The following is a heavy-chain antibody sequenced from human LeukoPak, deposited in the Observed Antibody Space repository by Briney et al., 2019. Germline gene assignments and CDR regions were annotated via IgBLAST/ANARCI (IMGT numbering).Heavy chain of an antibody. CDR2: ISYDGSNK. CDR1: GFTFSSYA. CDR3: AKVPYYDFWSGFHMDV. Sequence: PGGSLRLSCAASGFTFSSYAMHWVRQAPGKGLEWVAVISYDGSNKYYADSVKGRFTISRDNSKNTLYLQMNSLRAEDAAVYYCAKVPYYDFWSGFHMDVWGQGTTVTVSS. V-gene: IGHV3-30-3*01. D-gene: IGHD3-3*01. J-gene: IGHJ6*02.